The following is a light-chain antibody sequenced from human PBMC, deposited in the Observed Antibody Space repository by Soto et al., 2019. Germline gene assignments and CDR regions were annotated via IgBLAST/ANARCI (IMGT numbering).Light chain of an antibody. CDR1: SSDVGGYNS. CDR3: SSYTTSSTPHYV. J-gene: IGLJ1*01. V-gene: IGLV2-14*03. Sequence: QSALTQPASVSGSPGQSITISCTGASSDVGGYNSVSWYQHHPGKAPKLMIFDVSDRPSGVSSRFSGSKSGNTASLTISGLQAEDEADYYCSSYTTSSTPHYVFGPGTKVTVL. CDR2: DVS.